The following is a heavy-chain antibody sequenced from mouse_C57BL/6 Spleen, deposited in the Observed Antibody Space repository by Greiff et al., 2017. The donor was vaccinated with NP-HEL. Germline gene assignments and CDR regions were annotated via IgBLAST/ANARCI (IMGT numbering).Heavy chain of an antibody. D-gene: IGHD1-2*01. Sequence: QVQLKQPGAELVMPGASVKLSCKASGYTFTSYWMHWVKQRPGQGLEWIGEIDPSDSYTNYNQKFKGKSTLTVDKSSSTAYMQLSSLTSEDSAVYYCARNDGPWFAYWGQGTLVTVSA. V-gene: IGHV1-69*01. CDR2: IDPSDSYT. CDR3: ARNDGPWFAY. J-gene: IGHJ3*01. CDR1: GYTFTSYW.